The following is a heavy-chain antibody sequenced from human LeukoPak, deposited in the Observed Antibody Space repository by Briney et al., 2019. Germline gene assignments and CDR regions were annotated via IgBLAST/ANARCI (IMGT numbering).Heavy chain of an antibody. CDR2: INPNSGDT. CDR1: EYTFTGYY. Sequence: ASVKVSCKTSEYTFTGYYMHWVRQAPEQGLEWMGWINPNSGDTNYAQKFQGRVTMTRDTSISTAYMELSRLRSDDTAVYYCARDRTRYYYYSYMDVWGKGTAVTISS. CDR3: ARDRTRYYYYSYMDV. V-gene: IGHV1-2*02. J-gene: IGHJ6*03. D-gene: IGHD1-14*01.